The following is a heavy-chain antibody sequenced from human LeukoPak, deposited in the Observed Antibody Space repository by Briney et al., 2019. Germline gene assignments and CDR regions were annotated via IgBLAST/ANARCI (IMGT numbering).Heavy chain of an antibody. Sequence: ASVKISCKASGYTFTSYGISWVRQAPGQGLEWMGWISAYNGNTNYAQKLQGRVTMTTDTSTSTAYMELRSLRSDDTAVYYCAREVATLNWFDPWGQGTLVTVSS. J-gene: IGHJ5*02. CDR2: ISAYNGNT. CDR3: AREVATLNWFDP. D-gene: IGHD5-12*01. CDR1: GYTFTSYG. V-gene: IGHV1-18*04.